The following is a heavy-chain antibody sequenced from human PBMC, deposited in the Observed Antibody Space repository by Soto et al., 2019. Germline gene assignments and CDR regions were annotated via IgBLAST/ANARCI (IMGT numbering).Heavy chain of an antibody. CDR2: VHYTGST. V-gene: IGHV4-59*01. Sequence: SETLSLTCTVSGASISSSYWSWIRQSPGKRLEWIGYVHYTGSTKFNPSLDNRASISVDTSKNQFSLKLGSVSAADTAVYYCLRGYYDGRGYSNTFDLWGQCTMVT. CDR1: GASISSSY. J-gene: IGHJ3*01. D-gene: IGHD3-16*01. CDR3: LRGYYDGRGYSNTFDL.